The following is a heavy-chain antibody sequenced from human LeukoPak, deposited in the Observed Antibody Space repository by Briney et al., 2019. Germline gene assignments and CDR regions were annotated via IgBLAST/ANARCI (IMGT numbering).Heavy chain of an antibody. D-gene: IGHD2-21*01. CDR3: ASDSIDGHIV. Sequence: SETLSLTCAVYGGSFNGYYWSWIRQPPGKGLEWIGEINHSGSTNYSPSLKSRVTLSVDTSKNQFSLKLSSVTAADTAVYYCASDSIDGHIVWGKGTTVTISS. CDR2: INHSGST. J-gene: IGHJ6*04. V-gene: IGHV4-34*01. CDR1: GGSFNGYY.